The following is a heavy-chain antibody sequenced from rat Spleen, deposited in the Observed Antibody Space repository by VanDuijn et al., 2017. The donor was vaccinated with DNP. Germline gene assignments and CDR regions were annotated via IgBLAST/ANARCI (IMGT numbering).Heavy chain of an antibody. D-gene: IGHD1-9*01. CDR2: IIYDGGRT. CDR3: ATHEVDYGYTGWFAY. J-gene: IGHJ3*01. V-gene: IGHV5S10*01. CDR1: GFTFSDYN. Sequence: EVQLVESGGGLVQPGRSLKLSCAASGFTFSDYNMAWVRQAPKKGLDWIAIIIYDGGRTYYRDSVKGRFTISRDNAKSTLYVQMDSLRSEDTATYYCATHEVDYGYTGWFAYWGQGTLVTVSS.